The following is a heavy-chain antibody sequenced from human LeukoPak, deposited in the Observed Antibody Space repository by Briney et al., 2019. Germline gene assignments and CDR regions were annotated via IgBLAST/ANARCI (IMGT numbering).Heavy chain of an antibody. D-gene: IGHD5-24*01. CDR1: GFTFSSYD. CDR3: AKVDGYNVGY. CDR2: VRYDGSNK. Sequence: GGSLRLSCAASGFTFSSYDMHWVGQAPGKGLEWVAFVRYDGSNKHYADSVKGRFTISRDNSKTTLYLQMNSLRAGDTAVYYCAKVDGYNVGYWGQGTLVTVSS. J-gene: IGHJ4*02. V-gene: IGHV3-30*02.